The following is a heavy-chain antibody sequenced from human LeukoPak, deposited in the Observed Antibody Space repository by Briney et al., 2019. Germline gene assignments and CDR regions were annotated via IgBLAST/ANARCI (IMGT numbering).Heavy chain of an antibody. CDR1: GGSISSSSYY. Sequence: PSETLSLTCTVSGGSISSSSYYWGWIRQPPGKGLEWIGSMYYSGSTYYNPSLKSRVTISVDTSKNQFSLKLSSVTAADTAVYYCARSSSVGATTSFDYWGQGTLVTVSS. CDR2: MYYSGST. D-gene: IGHD1-26*01. J-gene: IGHJ4*02. V-gene: IGHV4-39*07. CDR3: ARSSSVGATTSFDY.